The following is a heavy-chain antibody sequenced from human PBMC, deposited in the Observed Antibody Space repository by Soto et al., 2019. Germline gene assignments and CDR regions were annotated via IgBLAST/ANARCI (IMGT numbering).Heavy chain of an antibody. Sequence: QVQLVQSGAEVKKPGASVKVSCKASGYTFTSYYMHWVRQAPGQGLEWMGIINPSGGSTSYAQKFQGRVTMTRDTSTSTVYMELSSLRSEDTAVYYCARVPMVRGMGWYYGMDVWGQGTTVTVSS. CDR1: GYTFTSYY. J-gene: IGHJ6*02. V-gene: IGHV1-46*03. CDR2: INPSGGST. CDR3: ARVPMVRGMGWYYGMDV. D-gene: IGHD3-10*01.